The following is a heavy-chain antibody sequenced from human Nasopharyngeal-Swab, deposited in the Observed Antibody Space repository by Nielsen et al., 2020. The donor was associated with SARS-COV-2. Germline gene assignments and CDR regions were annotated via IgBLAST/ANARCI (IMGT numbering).Heavy chain of an antibody. Sequence: GESLKISCAASGFTFSSYAMSWVRQAPGKGLEWVSAISGSGGSTYYADSVKGRFTISRDNSKNTLYLQMNSLRAEDTAVYYCAKVIRGTTVTTAYFDYRGQGTLVTVSS. CDR1: GFTFSSYA. D-gene: IGHD4-17*01. V-gene: IGHV3-23*01. CDR3: AKVIRGTTVTTAYFDY. J-gene: IGHJ4*02. CDR2: ISGSGGST.